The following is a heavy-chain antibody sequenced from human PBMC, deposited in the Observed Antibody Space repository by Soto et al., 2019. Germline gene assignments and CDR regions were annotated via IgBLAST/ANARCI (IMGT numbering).Heavy chain of an antibody. CDR1: GSSITTYY. D-gene: IGHD2-2*01. CDR3: ARYARVPDY. Sequence: SETLSLTCTFSGSSITTYYWSWFRQPPGQGLESIGYIFYTGDTNSNPSLKNRVTISIDTSKSQFSLNLRSVTAADTAVYYCARYARVPDYWSQGTLVTVSS. V-gene: IGHV4-59*01. J-gene: IGHJ4*02. CDR2: IFYTGDT.